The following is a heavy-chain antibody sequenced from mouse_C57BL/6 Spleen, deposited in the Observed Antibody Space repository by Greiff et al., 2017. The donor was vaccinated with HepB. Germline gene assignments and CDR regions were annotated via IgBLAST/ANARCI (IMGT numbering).Heavy chain of an antibody. J-gene: IGHJ1*03. CDR2: ISDGGSYT. CDR1: GFTFSSYA. D-gene: IGHD4-1*01. V-gene: IGHV5-4*01. CDR3: ARELTGTGYFDV. Sequence: EVKVVESGGGLVKPGGSLKLSCAASGFTFSSYAMSWVRQTPEKRLEWVATISDGGSYTYYPDNVKGRFTISRDNAKNNLYLQMSHLKSEDTAMYYCARELTGTGYFDVWGTGTTVTVSS.